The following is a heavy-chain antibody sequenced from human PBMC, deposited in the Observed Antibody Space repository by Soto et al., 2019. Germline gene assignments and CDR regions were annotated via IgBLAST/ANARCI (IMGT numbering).Heavy chain of an antibody. D-gene: IGHD3-3*02. J-gene: IGHJ4*02. Sequence: PSETMSLTCTVSGVSISSFYCSWIRRPPGKGLEWIGFVHYSGSTNYNPSLKGRVTISIDTSKSQFSLKLSSVTAADTAVYYCAGINNPYYFDYWGQGTLVTVSS. V-gene: IGHV4-59*01. CDR2: VHYSGST. CDR3: AGINNPYYFDY. CDR1: GVSISSFY.